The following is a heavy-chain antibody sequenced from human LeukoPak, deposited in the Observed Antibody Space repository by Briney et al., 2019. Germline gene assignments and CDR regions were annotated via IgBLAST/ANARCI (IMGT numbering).Heavy chain of an antibody. CDR2: ISSSSSYI. D-gene: IGHD6-13*01. J-gene: IGHJ3*02. Sequence: PGGYLRLSCAASGFTFSSYSMNWVRQAPGKGLEWVSSISSSSSYIYYADSVKGRFTISRDNAKNSMYLQMNSLRAEDTAVYYCAREGDSSSYSWFAFDIWGQGTMVTVSS. CDR3: AREGDSSSYSWFAFDI. V-gene: IGHV3-21*01. CDR1: GFTFSSYS.